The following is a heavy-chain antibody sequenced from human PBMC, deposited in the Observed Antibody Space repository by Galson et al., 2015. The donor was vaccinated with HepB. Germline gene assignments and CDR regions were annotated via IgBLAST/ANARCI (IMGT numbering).Heavy chain of an antibody. J-gene: IGHJ3*02. CDR2: ISYDGSNK. V-gene: IGHV3-30-3*01. Sequence: SLRLSCAASGFTFSSYAMHWVRQAPGKGLEWVAVISYDGSNKYYADSVKGRFTISRDNSKNTLYLQMNSLRAEDTAVYYCARAPGRVVVVAATPMYAFDIWGQGTMVTVSS. CDR1: GFTFSSYA. CDR3: ARAPGRVVVVAATPMYAFDI. D-gene: IGHD2-15*01.